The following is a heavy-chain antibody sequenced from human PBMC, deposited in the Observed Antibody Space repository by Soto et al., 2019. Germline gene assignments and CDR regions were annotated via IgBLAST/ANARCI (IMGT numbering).Heavy chain of an antibody. Sequence: QVQLQQSGQGLVKPSGTLSLTCDVSGVPISSSSWWSWVRQPPGKGLVWVGEIYHSGSTNYNPSLKSRVTISVDKSKNQSSLRLTSVTAADTAMSYCAGGFGSGHYDYWGQGSLVTVSS. CDR3: AGGFGSGHYDY. D-gene: IGHD3-10*01. CDR1: GVPISSSSW. CDR2: IYHSGST. J-gene: IGHJ4*02. V-gene: IGHV4-4*02.